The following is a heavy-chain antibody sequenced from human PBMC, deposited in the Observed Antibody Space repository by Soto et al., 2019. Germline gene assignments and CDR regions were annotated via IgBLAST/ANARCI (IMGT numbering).Heavy chain of an antibody. J-gene: IGHJ5*02. CDR1: GGTFSSYA. CDR2: IIPIFGTA. Sequence: QVQLVQSGAEVKKPGSSVKVSCKASGGTFSSYAISWVRQAPGQGLEWMGGIIPIFGTANYAQKFQGRVTSTADESTSTAYRERSIRRSEDTAVYYCAKMATIGSHGSWGQGTLVTVSS. D-gene: IGHD5-12*01. V-gene: IGHV1-69*12. CDR3: AKMATIGSHGS.